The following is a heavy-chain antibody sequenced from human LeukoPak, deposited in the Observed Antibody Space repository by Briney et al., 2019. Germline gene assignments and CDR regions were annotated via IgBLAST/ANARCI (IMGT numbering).Heavy chain of an antibody. Sequence: GGSLRLSCAASGFTFSSYWMHWVRQAPGKGLVWISRINSDGSSTSYADSVKGRFTISRDNAKNTLYLQMNSLRAEDTAVYYCAKPFSSGWYNGGHNWFDPWGQGTLVTVSS. J-gene: IGHJ5*02. CDR3: AKPFSSGWYNGGHNWFDP. V-gene: IGHV3-74*01. D-gene: IGHD6-19*01. CDR1: GFTFSSYW. CDR2: INSDGSST.